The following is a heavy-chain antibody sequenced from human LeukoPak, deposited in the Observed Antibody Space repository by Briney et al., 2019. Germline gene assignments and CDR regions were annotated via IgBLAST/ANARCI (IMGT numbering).Heavy chain of an antibody. CDR1: GFTFDDYG. J-gene: IGHJ4*02. D-gene: IGHD6-6*01. Sequence: GGSLRLSCAASGFTFDDYGMSWVRQAPGKGLEWVSGINWNGGSTGYADSVKGRVTISRDNAKNSLYLQMNSLRAEDTALYYCARTHYSSSSFDYWGQGTLVTVSS. CDR3: ARTHYSSSSFDY. CDR2: INWNGGST. V-gene: IGHV3-20*04.